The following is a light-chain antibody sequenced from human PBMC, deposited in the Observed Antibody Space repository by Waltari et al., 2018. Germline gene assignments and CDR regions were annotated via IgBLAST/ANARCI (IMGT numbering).Light chain of an antibody. V-gene: IGLV2-14*03. CDR1: SSAVGGYNY. Sequence: QSALTQPASGSGSPGRSITISGAGTSSAVGGYNYVSCYQQNQGKAPKLMIYDVSNRPLVVSNRLSGSKSGNTASLTISGLQAEDDADYYCSSYTSSSTQGVFGGGTKLTVL. CDR2: DVS. CDR3: SSYTSSSTQGV. J-gene: IGLJ3*02.